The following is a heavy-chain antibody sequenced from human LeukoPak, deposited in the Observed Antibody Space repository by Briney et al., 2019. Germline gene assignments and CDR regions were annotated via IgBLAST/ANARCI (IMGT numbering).Heavy chain of an antibody. CDR3: ARDRQDGSGYYWYFDL. V-gene: IGHV4-59*01. J-gene: IGHJ2*01. CDR2: IYYTGST. CDR1: GGSISNYY. Sequence: SETLSPTCTVSGGSISNYYWSWIRQPPGKGLEWIGYIYYTGSTNYNPSLKSRVTISVDTSKNQFSLKLSSVTAADTAVYYCARDRQDGSGYYWYFDLWGRGTLVTVSS. D-gene: IGHD3-22*01.